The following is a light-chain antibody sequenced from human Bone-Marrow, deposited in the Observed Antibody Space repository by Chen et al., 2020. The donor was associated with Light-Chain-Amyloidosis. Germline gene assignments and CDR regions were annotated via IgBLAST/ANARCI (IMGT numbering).Light chain of an antibody. CDR1: DLPTKY. CDR2: RDT. J-gene: IGLJ2*01. Sequence: SYELTQPPSVSVSPGQTARITCSGDDLPTKYAYWYQHKPGQAPVLVIHRDTERPSVISERFSGSISGTTATLTISGVQAEDEADYHCQSADSSGTYEVIFGGGTKLTVL. CDR3: QSADSSGTYEVI. V-gene: IGLV3-25*03.